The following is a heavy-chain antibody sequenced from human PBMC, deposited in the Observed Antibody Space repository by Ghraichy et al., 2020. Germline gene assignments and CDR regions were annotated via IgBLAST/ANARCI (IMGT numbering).Heavy chain of an antibody. CDR1: GFTFSSYW. Sequence: GESLNISCAASGFTFSSYWMNWVRQAPGKGLEWVANIKQDGSEKYYVDSVKGRFTISIDNAKNSMYLQMNSLRAEDTAVYYCARDVSSGWYPDYWGQGSLVTVSS. J-gene: IGHJ4*02. CDR3: ARDVSSGWYPDY. V-gene: IGHV3-7*01. CDR2: IKQDGSEK. D-gene: IGHD6-19*01.